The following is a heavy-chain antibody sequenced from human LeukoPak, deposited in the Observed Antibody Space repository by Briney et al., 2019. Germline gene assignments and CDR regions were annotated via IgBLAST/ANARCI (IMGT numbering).Heavy chain of an antibody. CDR1: GSAFSRSW. V-gene: IGHV3-74*01. Sequence: GSLRLSCAASGSAFSRSWIHWVRQAPGKGLVWVSHINNGATRTTYADSVRGRFTISRDNAKNTVSLQMNSLRAEDTAVYYCASDGAYAMAVWGQGTTVTVSS. CDR3: ASDGAYAMAV. CDR2: INNGATRT. D-gene: IGHD1-26*01. J-gene: IGHJ6*02.